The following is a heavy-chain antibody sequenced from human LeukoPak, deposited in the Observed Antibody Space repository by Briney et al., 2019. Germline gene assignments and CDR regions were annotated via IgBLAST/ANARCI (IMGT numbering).Heavy chain of an antibody. Sequence: GGSLRLSCAASGFTFSSYWMSWVRQAPGKGLEWVSVIYSGGSTYYADSVKGRFTISRDNSKNTLYLQMNSLRAEDTAVYYCAREGRLTTVTVDYWGQGTLVTVSS. J-gene: IGHJ4*02. CDR3: AREGRLTTVTVDY. CDR2: IYSGGST. D-gene: IGHD4-17*01. CDR1: GFTFSSYW. V-gene: IGHV3-66*01.